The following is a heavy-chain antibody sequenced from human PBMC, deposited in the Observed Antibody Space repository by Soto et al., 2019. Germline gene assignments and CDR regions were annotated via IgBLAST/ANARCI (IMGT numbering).Heavy chain of an antibody. J-gene: IGHJ4*02. CDR3: ARDRRGVDF. Sequence: QVQLQESGPGLVKPSETLSLTCTVSGVSVSSGSYYWSWIRQPPGKGLEWIGYIYYSGSTNYSPALKSRVTISVDTSKNQFCLRLSSVTAADTAVYYCARDRRGVDFWGQGTLVTVSS. D-gene: IGHD3-16*01. V-gene: IGHV4-61*01. CDR1: GVSVSSGSYY. CDR2: IYYSGST.